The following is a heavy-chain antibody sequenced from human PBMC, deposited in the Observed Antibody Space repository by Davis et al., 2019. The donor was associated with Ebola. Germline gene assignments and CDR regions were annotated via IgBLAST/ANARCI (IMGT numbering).Heavy chain of an antibody. CDR1: GFTFGDYA. CDR3: AKGRTIPLALDF. CDR2: ISWNSDSI. Sequence: SLKISCAGPGFTFGDYAMHWVRQAPGKGLEWVSGISWNSDSIVYADSVKGRFTISRDNAKNSLYLQMNSLGGEDTALYYCAKGRTIPLALDFWGQGTLVSVSS. J-gene: IGHJ4*02. V-gene: IGHV3-9*01. D-gene: IGHD2-2*02.